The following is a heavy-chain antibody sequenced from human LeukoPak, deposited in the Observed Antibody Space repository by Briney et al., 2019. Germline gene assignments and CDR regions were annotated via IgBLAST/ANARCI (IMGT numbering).Heavy chain of an antibody. Sequence: GGSLRLSCAASGFTFSSYWMSWVRQAPGKGLEWVANIKQDGSEKYYVDSVKGRFTISRDNAKNSLYLQMNSLRAEDTAVYYCAKGDYSNYMDVWGKGTTVTISS. V-gene: IGHV3-7*01. CDR1: GFTFSSYW. D-gene: IGHD4-17*01. J-gene: IGHJ6*03. CDR2: IKQDGSEK. CDR3: AKGDYSNYMDV.